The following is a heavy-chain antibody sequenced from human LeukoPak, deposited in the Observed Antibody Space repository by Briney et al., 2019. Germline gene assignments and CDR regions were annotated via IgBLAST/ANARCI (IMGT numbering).Heavy chain of an antibody. CDR3: ARGSYDFWSGPRGPFDY. V-gene: IGHV4-39*07. J-gene: IGHJ4*02. D-gene: IGHD3-3*01. CDR1: GGSISSSSYY. CDR2: IYYSGST. Sequence: PSETLSLTCTVSGGSISSSSYYWGWIRQPPGKGLEWIGSIYYSGSTYYNPSLKSRVTISVDTSKNQFSLKLSSVTAADTAVYYCARGSYDFWSGPRGPFDYWGQGTLVTVSS.